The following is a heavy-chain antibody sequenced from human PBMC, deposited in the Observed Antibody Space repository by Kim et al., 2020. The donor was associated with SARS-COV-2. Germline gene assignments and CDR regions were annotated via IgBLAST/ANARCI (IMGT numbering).Heavy chain of an antibody. D-gene: IGHD6-19*01. CDR3: ARPANSGWPHYYYAGMDV. Sequence: GGSLRLSCAASGFKFSISWMYWVRQAPGKGLEWVANIKQDESEKYYVDSVKGRFTISRDNAKNSLYLQMNSLRAEDTAVYYCARPANSGWPHYYYAGMDV. CDR1: GFKFSISW. V-gene: IGHV3-7*01. J-gene: IGHJ6*01. CDR2: IKQDESEK.